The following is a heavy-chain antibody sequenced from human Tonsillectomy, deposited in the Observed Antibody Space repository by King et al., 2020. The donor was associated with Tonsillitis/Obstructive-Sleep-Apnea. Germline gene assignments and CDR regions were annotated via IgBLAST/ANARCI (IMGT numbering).Heavy chain of an antibody. Sequence: VQLVESGGGVVQPGRSLRLSCAASGFTFSSYGMHWVSQAPGKGLEWVAVISYDGSNKYYADSVKGRFTISRDNSKNTLYLQMNSLRAEDTAVYYCAKDSGGSYYSGADYWGQGTLVTVSS. CDR2: ISYDGSNK. CDR3: AKDSGGSYYSGADY. V-gene: IGHV3-30*18. J-gene: IGHJ4*02. CDR1: GFTFSSYG. D-gene: IGHD1-26*01.